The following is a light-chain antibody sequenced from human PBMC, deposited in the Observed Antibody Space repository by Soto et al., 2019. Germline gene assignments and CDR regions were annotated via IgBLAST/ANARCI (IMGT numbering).Light chain of an antibody. J-gene: IGKJ4*01. CDR1: QSIRSW. CDR2: DAY. Sequence: DIQMTQSPSILSASVGARFTITCRASQSIRSWLAWYQQKPGKAPKHLIYDAYSLESGVPSRFSGRRSGTEFTLTIAGLQPEDFATYYCQQYESYSPLTFGGGTKVEIK. V-gene: IGKV1-5*01. CDR3: QQYESYSPLT.